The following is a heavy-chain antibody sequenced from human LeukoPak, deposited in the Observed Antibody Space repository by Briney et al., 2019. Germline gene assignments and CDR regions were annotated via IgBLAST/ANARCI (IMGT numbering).Heavy chain of an antibody. V-gene: IGHV3-30*02. CDR3: AKDPSFRPGYFDY. CDR2: IRYDGSNK. CDR1: GFTFSSYG. J-gene: IGHJ4*02. Sequence: GSLRLSCAASGFTFSSYGMHWVRQAPGKGLGWVAFIRYDGSNKYYADSVKGRFTISRDNSKNTLYLQLNSLRAEDTAVYYCAKDPSFRPGYFDYWGQGTLVTVSS.